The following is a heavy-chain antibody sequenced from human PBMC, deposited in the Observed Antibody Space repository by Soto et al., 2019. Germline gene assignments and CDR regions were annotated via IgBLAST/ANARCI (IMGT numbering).Heavy chain of an antibody. CDR1: GASISSRGFY. Sequence: QVQLQESGPGLVKPSQTLSLTCPVSGASISSRGFYWTWIRQLPGKGLEWIGYISYSGSTNYSPPLESRLNISIDTSDNHFSLKLTSVTAADTAVYYCARQSTVTGNYYFDSWGQGTLVTVAT. V-gene: IGHV4-31*03. D-gene: IGHD4-17*01. CDR3: ARQSTVTGNYYFDS. CDR2: ISYSGST. J-gene: IGHJ4*02.